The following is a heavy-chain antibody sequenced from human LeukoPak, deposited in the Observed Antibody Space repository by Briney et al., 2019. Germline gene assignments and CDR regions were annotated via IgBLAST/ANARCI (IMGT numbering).Heavy chain of an antibody. CDR1: GYTLTELS. CDR3: ATVGPDSSSNHYYYGMDV. V-gene: IGHV1-24*01. D-gene: IGHD6-13*01. Sequence: ASVTVSCKVSGYTLTELSMHWVRQAPGKGLEWMGGFDPEDGETIYAQKFQGRVTMTEDTSTDTAYMELSSLRSEDTAVYYCATVGPDSSSNHYYYGMDVWGQGTTVTVCS. CDR2: FDPEDGET. J-gene: IGHJ6*02.